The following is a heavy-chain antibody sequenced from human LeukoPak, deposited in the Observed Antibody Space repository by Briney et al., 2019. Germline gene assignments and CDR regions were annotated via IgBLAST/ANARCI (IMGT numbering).Heavy chain of an antibody. Sequence: PGGSLRLSCAASGFTFSSYAMSWVRQAPGKGLEWVSTIGTSGGSTYYADSVKGRFTISRDNSKNTLYLQMNSLRAEDTAVYYCAKDRSQWLVWDKYYFDYWGQGTLVTVSS. D-gene: IGHD6-19*01. J-gene: IGHJ4*02. CDR3: AKDRSQWLVWDKYYFDY. CDR1: GFTFSSYA. CDR2: IGTSGGST. V-gene: IGHV3-23*01.